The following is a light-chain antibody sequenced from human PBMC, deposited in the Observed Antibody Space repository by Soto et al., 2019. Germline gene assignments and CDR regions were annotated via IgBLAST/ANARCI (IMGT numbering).Light chain of an antibody. CDR2: AAS. Sequence: DIQLTQSPSFLSASVGDRVTITCRASQGINIFLAWFQQKPGKAPNLLISAASTLQSGVPSRFSGSGSETDFTLTISSLQPEDFATYFCQHGYSTPLTFGGGTKVDIK. CDR1: QGINIF. J-gene: IGKJ4*01. V-gene: IGKV1-9*01. CDR3: QHGYSTPLT.